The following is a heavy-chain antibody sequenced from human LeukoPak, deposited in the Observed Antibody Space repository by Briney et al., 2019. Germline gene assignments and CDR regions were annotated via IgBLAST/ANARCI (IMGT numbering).Heavy chain of an antibody. Sequence: GGSLRLSCAASGFTFSSYAMSWVRQAPGKGLEWVSAISGSGGSTYHADSVKGRFTISRDNSKNTLYLQMNSLRAEDTAVYYCAKDRGGTYQNDAFDIWGQGTMVTVSS. D-gene: IGHD1-26*01. CDR3: AKDRGGTYQNDAFDI. J-gene: IGHJ3*02. CDR1: GFTFSSYA. CDR2: ISGSGGST. V-gene: IGHV3-23*01.